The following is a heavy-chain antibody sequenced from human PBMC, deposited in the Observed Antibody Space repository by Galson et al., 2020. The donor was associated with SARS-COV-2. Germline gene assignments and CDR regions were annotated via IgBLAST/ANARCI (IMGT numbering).Heavy chain of an antibody. CDR3: AKDLGYYGSGSY. V-gene: IGHV3-23*01. CDR1: GFTFSSYA. Sequence: GESLKISCAASGFTFSSYAMSWVRQAPGKGLEWVSAIRGSGGSTYYADSVKGRFTISRDNSKNTLYLQMNSLRAEDTAVYYCAKDLGYYGSGSYWGQGTLVTVSS. D-gene: IGHD3-10*01. J-gene: IGHJ4*02. CDR2: IRGSGGST.